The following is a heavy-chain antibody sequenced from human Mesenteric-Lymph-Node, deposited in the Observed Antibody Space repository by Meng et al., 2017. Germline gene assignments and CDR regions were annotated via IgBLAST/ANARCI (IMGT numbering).Heavy chain of an antibody. CDR2: ISASDGNT. J-gene: IGHJ4*02. Sequence: WGSGGCLAKPGGSLRLSCAASGFTFSSYTMSWVRQAPGKGLEWVSVISASDGNTYYVDSVKGRFTISRDNSKNTLYLQMNSLRAEDTAVYHCAKGWNLGNDWGQGTLVTVSS. V-gene: IGHV3-23*01. CDR3: AKGWNLGND. CDR1: GFTFSSYT. D-gene: IGHD3-16*01.